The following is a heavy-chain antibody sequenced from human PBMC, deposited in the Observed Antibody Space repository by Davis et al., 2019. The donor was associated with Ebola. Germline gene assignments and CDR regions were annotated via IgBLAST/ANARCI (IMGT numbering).Heavy chain of an antibody. CDR2: ISGSGDAT. CDR1: GFTFRSYA. CDR3: AKEWYFGELSRLDA. J-gene: IGHJ6*02. V-gene: IGHV3-23*01. D-gene: IGHD3-10*01. Sequence: GESLKISCAASGFTFRSYAMTWVRQAPGMGLDWVSAISGSGDATYYADSVKGRFTISRDNSKNTVYSQMNSLKVEDTAVYYCAKEWYFGELSRLDAWGQGTTVTVSS.